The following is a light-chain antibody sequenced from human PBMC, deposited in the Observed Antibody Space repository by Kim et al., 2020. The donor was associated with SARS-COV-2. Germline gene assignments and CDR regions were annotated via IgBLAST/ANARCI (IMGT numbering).Light chain of an antibody. CDR1: QSVSSSY. Sequence: FAPRESATLSCRASQSVSSSYLAWYQQKPGQAPRLLIYGASSRATGIPDRFSGSGSGTDFTLTISRLEPEDFAVYYCQQYGSSPYTFGQGTKLEIK. J-gene: IGKJ2*01. V-gene: IGKV3-20*01. CDR2: GAS. CDR3: QQYGSSPYT.